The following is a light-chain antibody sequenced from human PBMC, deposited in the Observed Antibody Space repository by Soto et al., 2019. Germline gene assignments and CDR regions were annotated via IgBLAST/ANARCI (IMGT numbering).Light chain of an antibody. Sequence: HSALTQPASVSGSPGQSITISCTGTSSDVGGYNYVSWYQQHPGKAPKLMIYEVSNRPSGVSNRFSGSKSGNTASLTISGLQAEDEADYYCSSSTSTNTYVFGTGTKLTVL. CDR3: SSSTSTNTYV. J-gene: IGLJ1*01. CDR2: EVS. CDR1: SSDVGGYNY. V-gene: IGLV2-14*01.